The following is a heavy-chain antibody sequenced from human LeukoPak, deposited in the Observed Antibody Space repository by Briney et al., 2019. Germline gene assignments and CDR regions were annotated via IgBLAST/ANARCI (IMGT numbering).Heavy chain of an antibody. J-gene: IGHJ5*02. V-gene: IGHV4-59*08. CDR1: GGSISSYY. CDR2: IYYSGST. Sequence: SETLSLTCTVSGGSISSYYWSWIRQPPGKGLEWIGYIYYSGSTNYNPSLKSRVTISVDTSKNQFSLKLSSVTAADTAVYYCARRHYYDSSQFDPWGQGTLVTVSS. CDR3: ARRHYYDSSQFDP. D-gene: IGHD3-22*01.